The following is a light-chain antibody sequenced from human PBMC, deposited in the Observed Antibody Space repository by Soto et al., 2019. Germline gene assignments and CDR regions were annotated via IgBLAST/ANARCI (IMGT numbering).Light chain of an antibody. Sequence: EIVMTQSPATLSVSPGERATLSCRASQSVSSSYLAWYQQKPGQAPRLLIYDASNRAAGIPARFSGSGSGTDFTLTISGLEPEDFAVYYCQHRSNWPLTFGGGTKVDIK. J-gene: IGKJ4*01. CDR3: QHRSNWPLT. CDR2: DAS. V-gene: IGKV3D-20*02. CDR1: QSVSSSY.